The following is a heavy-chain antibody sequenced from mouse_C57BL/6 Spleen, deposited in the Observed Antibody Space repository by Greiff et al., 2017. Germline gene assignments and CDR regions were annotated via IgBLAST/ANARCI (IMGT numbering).Heavy chain of an antibody. V-gene: IGHV14-4*01. CDR1: GFNIKDDY. CDR3: TTDYYGSSLRYFEV. Sequence: EVQLQQSGAELVRPGASVKLSCTASGFNIKDDYMHWVKQRPEQGLEWIGWIDPENGDTEYASKFQGKATITADTSSNTAYLQLSSLTSEDTAVYYCTTDYYGSSLRYFEVWGTGTTVTVSS. D-gene: IGHD1-1*01. J-gene: IGHJ1*03. CDR2: IDPENGDT.